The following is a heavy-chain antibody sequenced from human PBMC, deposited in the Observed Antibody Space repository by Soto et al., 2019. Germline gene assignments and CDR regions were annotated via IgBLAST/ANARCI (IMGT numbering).Heavy chain of an antibody. CDR2: IHSDGSST. CDR3: ARGDRGALDL. D-gene: IGHD2-21*02. V-gene: IGHV3-74*01. CDR1: GFTFSYYW. J-gene: IGHJ3*01. Sequence: EVQLVESEGGLVQPGGSLRLSCAASGFTFSYYWMHWVRQAPGQGLVWVSRIHSDGSSTTYADSVKGRFTISRDNAKNPLYLQMNSLRAEDTAVYYWARGDRGALDLWGQGTMVTVSS.